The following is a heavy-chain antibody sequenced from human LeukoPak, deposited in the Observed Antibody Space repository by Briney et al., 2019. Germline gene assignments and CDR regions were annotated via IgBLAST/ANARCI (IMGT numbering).Heavy chain of an antibody. CDR1: GITLSNYG. Sequence: GGSLRLSCAVSGITLSNYGMSWVRQAPGKGLEWVAGISDSGGSTNYADSVKGRFTISRDNPKNALYLQMNSLRAEDTAVYFCAKRGVVIRVILVGFHKEAYYFDSWGQGALVTVSS. J-gene: IGHJ4*02. D-gene: IGHD3-22*01. CDR3: AKRGVVIRVILVGFHKEAYYFDS. CDR2: ISDSGGST. V-gene: IGHV3-23*01.